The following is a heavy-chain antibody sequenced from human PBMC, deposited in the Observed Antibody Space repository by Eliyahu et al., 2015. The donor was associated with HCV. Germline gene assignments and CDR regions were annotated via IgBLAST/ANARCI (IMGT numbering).Heavy chain of an antibody. Sequence: QVQLVESGGGLVKPGGSLRLSCAASGFTFSDYYMSWIRQAPGKGLEWVSYISSSSSYTNYADSVKGRFTISRDNAKNSLYLQMNSLRAEDTAVYYCARVAAARRKYFDYWGQGTLVTVSS. CDR3: ARVAAARRKYFDY. D-gene: IGHD6-13*01. CDR1: GFTFSDYY. V-gene: IGHV3-11*06. J-gene: IGHJ4*02. CDR2: ISSSSSYT.